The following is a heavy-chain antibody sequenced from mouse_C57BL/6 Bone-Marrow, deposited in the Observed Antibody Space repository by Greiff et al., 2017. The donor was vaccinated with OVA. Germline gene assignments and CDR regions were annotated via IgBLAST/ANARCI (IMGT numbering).Heavy chain of an antibody. V-gene: IGHV3-8*01. D-gene: IGHD1-1*01. CDR1: GYSITSDY. J-gene: IGHJ4*01. CDR2: ISYSGST. CDR3: ARSGTPSVVADYYAMDY. Sequence: VQLKDSGPGLAKPSQTLSLTCSVTGYSITSDYWNWIRKFPGNKLEYMGYISYSGSTYYNPSLKSRISITRDTSKNQYYLQLNSVTTEDTATYYCARSGTPSVVADYYAMDYWGQGTSVTVSS.